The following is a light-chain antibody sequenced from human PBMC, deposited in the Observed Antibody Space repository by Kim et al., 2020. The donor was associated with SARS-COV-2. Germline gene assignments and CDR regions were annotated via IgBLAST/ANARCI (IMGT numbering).Light chain of an antibody. J-gene: IGKJ2*01. CDR2: KAS. CDR1: QSISSW. CDR3: LQYSSNLYT. Sequence: SASVGDRVTITCRASQSISSWLAWYQQKSGKAPKLLIYKASNLESGVPSRFSGSGSGTEFTLTISSLQPDDFATYHCLQYSSNLYTFGQGTKLEI. V-gene: IGKV1-5*03.